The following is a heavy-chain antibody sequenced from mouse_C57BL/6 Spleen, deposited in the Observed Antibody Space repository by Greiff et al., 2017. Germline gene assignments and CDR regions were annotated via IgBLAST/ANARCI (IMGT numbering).Heavy chain of an antibody. CDR2: INYDGSST. D-gene: IGHD2-3*01. Sequence: EVQLVESEGGLVQPGSSMKLSCTASGFTFSDYYMAWVRQVPEKGLEWVANINYDGSSTYYLDSLKSRFIISRDKAKNILYLQMSSLKSEDKATYYCARRGWYFDYWGQGTTLTVSS. J-gene: IGHJ2*01. V-gene: IGHV5-16*01. CDR1: GFTFSDYY. CDR3: ARRGWYFDY.